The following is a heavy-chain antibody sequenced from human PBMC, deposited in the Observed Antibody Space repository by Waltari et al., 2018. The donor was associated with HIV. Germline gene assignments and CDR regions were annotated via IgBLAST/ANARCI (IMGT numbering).Heavy chain of an antibody. J-gene: IGHJ4*02. CDR3: ARVLSVAGDGDY. D-gene: IGHD6-19*01. Sequence: QVQLEQSGAEVKKPGASVKVSCKASGYTFTSYDLNWVRQATGQGLEWMGWMNPNSGNTGYAQKFQGRVTMTRNTSISTAYMELSSLRSEDTAVYYCARVLSVAGDGDYWGQGTLVTVSS. V-gene: IGHV1-8*01. CDR1: GYTFTSYD. CDR2: MNPNSGNT.